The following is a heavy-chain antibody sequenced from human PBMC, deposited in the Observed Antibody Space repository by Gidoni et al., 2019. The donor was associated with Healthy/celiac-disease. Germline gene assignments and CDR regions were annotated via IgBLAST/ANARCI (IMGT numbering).Heavy chain of an antibody. J-gene: IGHJ6*02. CDR1: GGSISSYY. Sequence: QVQLQESGPGLVKTSETLSLTCTVSGGSISSYYWSWIRQPPGKGLEWIGYIYSSGSTNYNPSLKSRVTISVATSKNQFSLKLSSVTAADTAVYYCARDATTMVRGVIITGYQGMDVWGQGTTVTVSS. V-gene: IGHV4-59*01. CDR2: IYSSGST. CDR3: ARDATTMVRGVIITGYQGMDV. D-gene: IGHD3-10*01.